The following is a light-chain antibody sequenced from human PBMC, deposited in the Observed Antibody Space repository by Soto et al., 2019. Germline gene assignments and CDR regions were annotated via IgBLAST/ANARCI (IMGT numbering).Light chain of an antibody. V-gene: IGKV3-20*01. J-gene: IGKJ2*01. CDR3: QQYGSSPPNT. CDR1: QRVSSSY. Sequence: EIVLTQSPGPLSLSPGERATLSCRASQRVSSSYLAWYQQKPRQAPRLLIYGASSRATGIPDRFSGSGSGTDFTLTISRLEPQDFAVYYCQQYGSSPPNTFGQGTKLHIK. CDR2: GAS.